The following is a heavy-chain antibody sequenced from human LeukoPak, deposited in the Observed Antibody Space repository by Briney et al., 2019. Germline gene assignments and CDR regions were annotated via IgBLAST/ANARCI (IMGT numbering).Heavy chain of an antibody. Sequence: SGPALVKPTQTLTLTCTFSGFLLRTSGMCVSWIRQPPGNALEWLARIDWDDDKYYSTSLKTSLTISKDTSKNQVVLTMTNMDPVDTATYYCARGCYASGNYWFDYWGQGTLVTVSS. CDR3: ARGCYASGNYWFDY. J-gene: IGHJ4*02. D-gene: IGHD3-10*01. V-gene: IGHV2-70*11. CDR2: IDWDDDK. CDR1: GFLLRTSGMC.